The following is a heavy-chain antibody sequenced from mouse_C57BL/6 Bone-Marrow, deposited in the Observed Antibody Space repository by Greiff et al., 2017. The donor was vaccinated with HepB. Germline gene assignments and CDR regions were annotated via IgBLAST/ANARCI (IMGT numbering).Heavy chain of an antibody. J-gene: IGHJ2*01. CDR1: GFTFTDYY. CDR2: IRNKANGYTT. V-gene: IGHV7-3*01. CDR3: ARNYYGSSPFDY. D-gene: IGHD1-1*01. Sequence: EVKLVGSGGGLVQPGGSLSLSCAASGFTFTDYYMSWVRQPPGKALEWLGFIRNKANGYTTEYSASVKGRFTISRDNSQSILYLQMNALRAEDSATYYCARNYYGSSPFDYWGQGTTLTVSS.